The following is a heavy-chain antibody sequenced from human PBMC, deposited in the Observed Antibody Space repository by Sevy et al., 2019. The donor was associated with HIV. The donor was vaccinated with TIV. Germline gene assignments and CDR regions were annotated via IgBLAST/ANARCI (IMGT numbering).Heavy chain of an antibody. CDR2: ISSSSSTI. CDR1: GFTFSSYS. CDR3: ARLSGYSSSWSYFDY. Sequence: GSLRLSCAASGFTFSSYSMNWVRQAPGKGLEWVSYISSSSSTIYYADSVKGRFTISRDNAKNSLYLQMNSLRAEDTAVYYCARLSGYSSSWSYFDYWGQGTLVTVSS. D-gene: IGHD6-13*01. J-gene: IGHJ4*02. V-gene: IGHV3-48*01.